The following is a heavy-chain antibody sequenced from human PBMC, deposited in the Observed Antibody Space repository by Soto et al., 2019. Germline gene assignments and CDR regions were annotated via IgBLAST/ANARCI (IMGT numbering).Heavy chain of an antibody. D-gene: IGHD3-10*01. J-gene: IGHJ6*02. CDR3: ARVSGIYYYGMDV. V-gene: IGHV4-34*01. Sequence: SDTLSLTCAVFGGSFSGYYWSWIRQPPGKGLEWIGEINHSGSTNYNPSLKSRVTISVDTSKNQFSLKLSSVTAADTAVYYWARVSGIYYYGMDVWGQGTTVT. CDR2: INHSGST. CDR1: GGSFSGYY.